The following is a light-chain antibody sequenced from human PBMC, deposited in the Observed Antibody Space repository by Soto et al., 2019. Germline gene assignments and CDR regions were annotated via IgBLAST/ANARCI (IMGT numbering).Light chain of an antibody. Sequence: EVVLTVSPGTLSWSPGGRATLSGRASQSVPYRYLAWYQQKPGQAPRLLIYGASSRATGIPDRFSGSGSGTDFTLTISRLEPEDFAVYYCQQYGSSPQTFGQGTKVDIK. J-gene: IGKJ1*01. CDR2: GAS. CDR1: QSVPYRY. CDR3: QQYGSSPQT. V-gene: IGKV3-20*01.